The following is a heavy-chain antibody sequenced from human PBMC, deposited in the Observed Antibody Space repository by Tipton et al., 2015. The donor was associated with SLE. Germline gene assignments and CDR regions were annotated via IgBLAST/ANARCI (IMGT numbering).Heavy chain of an antibody. CDR2: MYTSGST. D-gene: IGHD1-26*01. CDR1: GGSISSYY. Sequence: TLSLTCTVSGGSISSYYWSWIRQPPGKGREWVGYMYTSGSTNYNPAPNSRVTISVDTSKTQFPLTLSSVTAADTAVYYCARAWGYSGSPNAFDIWGQGTIGTVSS. V-gene: IGHV4-4*08. J-gene: IGHJ3*02. CDR3: ARAWGYSGSPNAFDI.